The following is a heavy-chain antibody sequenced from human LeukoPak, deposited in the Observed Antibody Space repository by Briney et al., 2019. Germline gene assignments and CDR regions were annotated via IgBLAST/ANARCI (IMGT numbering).Heavy chain of an antibody. CDR1: GGSISSYY. D-gene: IGHD2-2*01. Sequence: SETLSLTCTVSGGSISSYYWSWIRQPPGKGLEWIGYIYYSGSTNYNPSLKSRVTISVDTSKNQFSLNLSSVTAADTAVYYCARRYCSSTSCYTFDYWGQGTLVTVSS. CDR3: ARRYCSSTSCYTFDY. CDR2: IYYSGST. J-gene: IGHJ4*02. V-gene: IGHV4-59*08.